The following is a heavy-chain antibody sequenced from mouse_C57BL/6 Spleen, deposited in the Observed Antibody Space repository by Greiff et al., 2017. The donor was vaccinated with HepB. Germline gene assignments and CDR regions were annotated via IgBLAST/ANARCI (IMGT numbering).Heavy chain of an antibody. D-gene: IGHD2-5*01. J-gene: IGHJ2*01. CDR1: GYTFTGYW. CDR3: ARSYSNCEGGFCY. CDR2: ILPGSGST. Sequence: QVQLQQSGAELMKPGASVKLSCKATGYTFTGYWIEWVKQRPGHGLEWIGEILPGSGSTNYNEKFKGKATFTADTSSNTAYMQLNSLTTEDSAIYYCARSYSNCEGGFCYWGQGTTLTVSS. V-gene: IGHV1-9*01.